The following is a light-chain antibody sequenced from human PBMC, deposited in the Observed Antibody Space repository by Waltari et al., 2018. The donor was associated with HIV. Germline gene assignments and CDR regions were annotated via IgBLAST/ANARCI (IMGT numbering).Light chain of an antibody. V-gene: IGLV2-14*01. J-gene: IGLJ3*02. CDR2: EVT. CDR1: YSDVGGYNY. Sequence: QSALTQPASVSGSPGQSITISCTGTYSDVGGYNYVSWFQQRPGKAPKLIVYEVTHRPSGVSSRFSGSKSGNTASLTISGLQGEDEAHYYCASYTHSSTLVFGGGTKLTVL. CDR3: ASYTHSSTLV.